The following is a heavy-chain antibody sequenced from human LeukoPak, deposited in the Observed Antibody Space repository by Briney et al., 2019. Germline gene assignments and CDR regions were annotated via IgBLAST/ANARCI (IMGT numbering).Heavy chain of an antibody. J-gene: IGHJ4*02. Sequence: PGGSLRLSCAASGFTFSSYGMHWVRQAPGKGLEWVAVISYDGSNKYYADSVKGRFTISRDNSKNTLYLQMNSLRPEDTTVYYCAKDLSQWSFTSVFDYWGQGTLVTVSS. CDR3: AKDLSQWSFTSVFDY. CDR2: ISYDGSNK. V-gene: IGHV3-30*18. D-gene: IGHD6-19*01. CDR1: GFTFSSYG.